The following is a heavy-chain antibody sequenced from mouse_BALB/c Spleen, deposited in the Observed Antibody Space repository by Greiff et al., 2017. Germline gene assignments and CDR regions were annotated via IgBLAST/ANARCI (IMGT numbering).Heavy chain of an antibody. CDR3: ARTMITTYFDY. V-gene: IGHV3-2*02. Sequence: EVKLQESGPGLVKPSQSLSLTCTVTGYSITSDYAWNWIRQFPGNKLEWMGYISYSGSTSYNPSLKSRISITRDTSKNQFFLQLNSVTTEDTATYYCARTMITTYFDYWGQGTTLTVSS. CDR1: GYSITSDYA. D-gene: IGHD2-4*01. J-gene: IGHJ2*01. CDR2: ISYSGST.